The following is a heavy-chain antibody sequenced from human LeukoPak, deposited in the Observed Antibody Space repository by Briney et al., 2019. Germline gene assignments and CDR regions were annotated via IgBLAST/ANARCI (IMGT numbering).Heavy chain of an antibody. CDR1: GFRFSSYG. CDR2: INSDGSST. D-gene: IGHD6-6*01. Sequence: GGTLRLSCAASGFRFSSYGMSWVRHAPGKGLVWVSRINSDGSSTSYADSVRGRFSISRDNAKNTLYLQMNSLRAEDTAVYYCARGLSGYASSLGYWGQGTLVTVSA. CDR3: ARGLSGYASSLGY. V-gene: IGHV3-74*01. J-gene: IGHJ4*02.